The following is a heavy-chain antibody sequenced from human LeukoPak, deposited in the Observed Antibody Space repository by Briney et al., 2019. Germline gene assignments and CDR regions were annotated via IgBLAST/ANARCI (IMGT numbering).Heavy chain of an antibody. V-gene: IGHV4-34*01. Sequence: PSETLSLTCAVYGGSFSGYYWSWIRQPPGKGLEWIGEINHSGSTNYNPSLKSRVTISVDTSKNQFSLKLSSVTAADTAVYYCARDLSRSRIKNSFDYWGQGTLVTVSS. CDR1: GGSFSGYY. CDR3: ARDLSRSRIKNSFDY. J-gene: IGHJ4*02. D-gene: IGHD1-26*01. CDR2: INHSGST.